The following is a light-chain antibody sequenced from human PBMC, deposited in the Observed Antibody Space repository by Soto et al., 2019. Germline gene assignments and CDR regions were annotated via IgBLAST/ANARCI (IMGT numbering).Light chain of an antibody. J-gene: IGKJ2*01. CDR1: QSIRSY. CDR3: QQSYTTPYT. Sequence: DIQMTQSPSSLSASVGDRVTITCRASQSIRSYLNWYHQKPGKTPQLLIYGASILQSGAPSRFPGSGSGTHFTLTISTLQPEDFATYYCQQSYTTPYTFGQGTKLEIK. CDR2: GAS. V-gene: IGKV1-39*01.